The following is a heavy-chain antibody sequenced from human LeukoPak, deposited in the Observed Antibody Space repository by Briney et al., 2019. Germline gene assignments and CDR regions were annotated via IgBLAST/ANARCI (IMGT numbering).Heavy chain of an antibody. Sequence: HTGRSLRLSCAASGFTFSSYAMHWVRQAPGKGLEWVAVISYDGSNKYYADSVKGRFTISRDNSKNTLYLQMNSLRAEDTAVYYCAKVMGPFIIVAGTWGDYWGQGTLVTVSS. J-gene: IGHJ4*02. CDR1: GFTFSSYA. CDR2: ISYDGSNK. V-gene: IGHV3-30-3*01. D-gene: IGHD5-12*01. CDR3: AKVMGPFIIVAGTWGDY.